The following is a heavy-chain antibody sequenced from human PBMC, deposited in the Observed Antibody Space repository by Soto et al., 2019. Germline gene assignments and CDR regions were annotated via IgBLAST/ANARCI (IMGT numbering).Heavy chain of an antibody. Sequence: QVQLVQSGAEVKKPGSSVRVCYKASGTIFSSYTISWVRQAPGQGLEWMGRIIPILGETNSAQKFQDRVTLTADKSTNTAYMELNSLRLEDTAVYYCARGLGGRMDDWGQGTTVTVSS. CDR1: GTIFSSYT. CDR2: IIPILGET. V-gene: IGHV1-69*08. D-gene: IGHD3-16*01. CDR3: ARGLGGRMDD. J-gene: IGHJ6*02.